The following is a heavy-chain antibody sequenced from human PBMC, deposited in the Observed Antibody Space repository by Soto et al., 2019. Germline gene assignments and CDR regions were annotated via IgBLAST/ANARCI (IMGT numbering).Heavy chain of an antibody. V-gene: IGHV3-30-3*01. D-gene: IGHD6-19*01. CDR3: ARVGQWLVSAYFDY. CDR2: ISYDGSNK. CDR1: GFTFSSYA. J-gene: IGHJ4*02. Sequence: QVQLVESGGGVVQPWRSLRLSCAASGFTFSSYAMHWVRQAPGKGLELVAVISYDGSNKYYADSVKGRFTISRDNSTNTLYLQMNSLRAEDTAVYYCARVGQWLVSAYFDYWGQGTLVTVSS.